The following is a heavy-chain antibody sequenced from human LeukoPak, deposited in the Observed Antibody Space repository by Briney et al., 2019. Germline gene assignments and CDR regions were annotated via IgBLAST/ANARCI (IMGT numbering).Heavy chain of an antibody. CDR1: VWSFCKFG. CDR2: ISSSSTSI. Sequence: GGSLRRSCAASVWSFCKFGMNWVCQAPGKGLEWVSSISSSSTSIYYADSVKGRFTTSRDNAKNSQDLQMSSLSAWNSTVCYCARRFDFWSGNYKVKWFDPWGQGTLVTVSS. J-gene: IGHJ5*02. V-gene: IGHV3-21*03. D-gene: IGHD3-3*01. CDR3: ARRFDFWSGNYKVKWFDP.